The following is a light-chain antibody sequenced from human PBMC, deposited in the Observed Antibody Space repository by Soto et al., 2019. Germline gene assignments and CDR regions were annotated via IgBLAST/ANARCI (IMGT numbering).Light chain of an antibody. CDR2: LHSDGSH. Sequence: QSVLTQSPSASASLGASVKLTCTLSSGHSNYAIAWHQQQPEKGPRYLMKLHSDGSHRKGDGIPDRFSGSSSGAERYLTISSLQSEDEADYFCQTWNTGIHVVFGGGTKLTVL. CDR1: SGHSNYA. V-gene: IGLV4-69*01. CDR3: QTWNTGIHVV. J-gene: IGLJ2*01.